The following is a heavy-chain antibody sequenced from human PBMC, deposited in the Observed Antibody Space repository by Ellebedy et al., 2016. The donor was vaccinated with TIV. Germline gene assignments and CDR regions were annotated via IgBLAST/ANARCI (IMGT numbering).Heavy chain of an antibody. CDR1: GGSITDYY. CDR2: ILTTGST. V-gene: IGHV4-4*07. CDR3: ARRKGRDPFDI. Sequence: SETLSLXXTVSGGSITDYYWNWIRQPAGQGLEWIGRILTTGSTRYNPSFKNRVTMSVDTSKNQFSLRLASVTAADTAVYYCARRKGRDPFDIWGQGTAVTVSS. J-gene: IGHJ3*02.